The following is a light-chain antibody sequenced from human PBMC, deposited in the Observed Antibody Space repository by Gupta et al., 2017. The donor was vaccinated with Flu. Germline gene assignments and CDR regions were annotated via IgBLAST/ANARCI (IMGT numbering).Light chain of an antibody. Sequence: SSDVGGYNYVSWFQQHPGKAPKLMIYEVDNRPSGVSSRFSGSKSGNTASLTISGLQAEDEADYYCSSYTSSSTPEVFGGGTKLTVL. V-gene: IGLV2-14*01. CDR1: SSDVGGYNY. J-gene: IGLJ2*01. CDR3: SSYTSSSTPEV. CDR2: EVD.